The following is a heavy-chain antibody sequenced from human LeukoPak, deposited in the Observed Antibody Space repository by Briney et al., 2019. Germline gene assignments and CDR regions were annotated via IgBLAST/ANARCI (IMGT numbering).Heavy chain of an antibody. Sequence: SVNVSCKASGGTFSSYAISWVRQAPGQGLEWMGGIIPIFGTANYVQKFQGRVTITADESTSTAYMELSSLRPEDTAVYYCARDRGYCGGDCWSLYGMDVWGQGTTVTVSS. V-gene: IGHV1-69*13. J-gene: IGHJ6*02. CDR2: IIPIFGTA. CDR3: ARDRGYCGGDCWSLYGMDV. CDR1: GGTFSSYA. D-gene: IGHD2-21*02.